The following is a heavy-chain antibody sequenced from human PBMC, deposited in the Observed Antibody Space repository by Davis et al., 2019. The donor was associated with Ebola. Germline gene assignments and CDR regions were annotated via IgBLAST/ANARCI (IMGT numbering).Heavy chain of an antibody. J-gene: IGHJ4*02. CDR3: ARDRYSDGSGYFFEQSN. Sequence: SVKVSCKASGGTFSSYGISWVRQAPGQGLDWMGGIIPVSGVPKYAQDFQGRVTITADESTSTAYMELSSLRSEDTAVYYCARDRYSDGSGYFFEQSNWGQGTLVTVSS. CDR2: IIPVSGVP. D-gene: IGHD3-22*01. V-gene: IGHV1-69*13. CDR1: GGTFSSYG.